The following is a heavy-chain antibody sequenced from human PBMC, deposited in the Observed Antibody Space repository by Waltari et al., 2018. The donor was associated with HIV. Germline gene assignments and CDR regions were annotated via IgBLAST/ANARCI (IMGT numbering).Heavy chain of an antibody. CDR3: ARRGNYRAAEYNYFGP. D-gene: IGHD1-7*01. J-gene: IGHJ5*02. V-gene: IGHV4-39*01. CDR2: IQYGGNT. Sequence: QLQLQESGPGVVKPLETLSLTCTVSGGFFRSSDYYWDWIRQSPGKGLEWIGNIQYGGNTIYNPPLESRVRMSIDTSRGQFSLTLKDVTAADTAVYFCARRGNYRAAEYNYFGPWGQGIQVIVSS. CDR1: GGFFRSSDYY.